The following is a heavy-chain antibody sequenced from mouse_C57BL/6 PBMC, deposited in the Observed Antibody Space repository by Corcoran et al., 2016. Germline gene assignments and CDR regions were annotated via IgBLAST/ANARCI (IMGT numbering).Heavy chain of an antibody. CDR1: GYTFTDYY. D-gene: IGHD1-1*01. CDR3: ARKRDYYGSYYFDY. Sequence: EVQLQQSGPELVKPGASVKISCKASGYTFTDYYMNWVKQSHGKSLEWIGDINPNNGGTSYNQKFKGKATLTVDKSSSTAYMELRSLTSEDSAVYYCARKRDYYGSYYFDYWGQGTTLTVSS. V-gene: IGHV1-26*01. J-gene: IGHJ2*01. CDR2: INPNNGGT.